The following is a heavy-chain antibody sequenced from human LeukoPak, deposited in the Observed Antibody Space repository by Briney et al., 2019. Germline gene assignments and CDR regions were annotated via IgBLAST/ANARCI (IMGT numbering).Heavy chain of an antibody. J-gene: IGHJ6*03. CDR1: GLTFSSYW. D-gene: IGHD3-22*01. CDR3: ARGDSSGYSITDGDYYYYYMDV. CDR2: INQEGSEK. Sequence: PGGSLRLSCAASGLTFSSYWMSWVRQAPGKGLEWVANINQEGSEKYYVDSVKGRFTISRDNAKNSLYLQMNSLKAEDTAVYYCARGDSSGYSITDGDYYYYYMDVWGKGTTVTVSS. V-gene: IGHV3-7*01.